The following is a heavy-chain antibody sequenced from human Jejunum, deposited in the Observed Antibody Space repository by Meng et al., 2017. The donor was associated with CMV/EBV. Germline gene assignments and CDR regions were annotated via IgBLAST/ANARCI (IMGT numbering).Heavy chain of an antibody. D-gene: IGHD1-14*01. CDR1: CCSVTGSY. CDR2: IYYTGST. V-gene: IGHV4-59*02. CDR3: ARDVLLGTHNWFDP. Sequence: SCCSVTGSYLSWIRQPPGKGPEWIGYIYYTGSTDYNPSLKSRVTISVDTSKNQLSLKLNSVTAADTAVYYCARDVLLGTHNWFDPWGRGTLVTVSS. J-gene: IGHJ5*02.